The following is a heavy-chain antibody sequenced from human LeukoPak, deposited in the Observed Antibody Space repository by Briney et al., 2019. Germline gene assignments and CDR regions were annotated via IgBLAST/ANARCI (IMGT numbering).Heavy chain of an antibody. Sequence: SGGSLRLSCAASGFTFSSYSMNWVRQAPGKGLEWVSSISSSSSYIYYADSVKGRFTISRDNAKNSLYLQMNSLSAEDTAVYYCAKGDSYSGSPCVYWGQGTLVTVSS. CDR1: GFTFSSYS. J-gene: IGHJ4*02. V-gene: IGHV3-21*01. CDR3: AKGDSYSGSPCVY. D-gene: IGHD1-26*01. CDR2: ISSSSSYI.